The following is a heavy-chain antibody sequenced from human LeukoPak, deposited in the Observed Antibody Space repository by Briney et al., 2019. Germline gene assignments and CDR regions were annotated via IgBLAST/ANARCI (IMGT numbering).Heavy chain of an antibody. CDR2: IRQDGGEK. J-gene: IGHJ4*02. V-gene: IGHV3-7*01. Sequence: GESLRLSCTASGFSSSTHWMSWVRQAPGKGLEWVANIRQDGGEKYYGDSLKGRFTISRDNGKNSLYLQMNSLRAEDTAVYYCVRQGDWNFEYWGQGTLVTVSS. CDR1: GFSSSTHW. D-gene: IGHD3/OR15-3a*01. CDR3: VRQGDWNFEY.